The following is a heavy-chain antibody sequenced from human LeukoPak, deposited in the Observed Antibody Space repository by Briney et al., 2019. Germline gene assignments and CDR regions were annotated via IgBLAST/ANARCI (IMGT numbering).Heavy chain of an antibody. Sequence: GGSLRLSCAASGFTFSSYSMNWVRQAPGKGLEWVSYISSSSSTIYYADSVKGRFTISRDNAKNSLYLQMNSLRAEDTAVYYCAGIRLWFVYWGQGTLVTVSS. D-gene: IGHD5-18*01. J-gene: IGHJ4*02. CDR1: GFTFSSYS. CDR3: AGIRLWFVY. V-gene: IGHV3-48*01. CDR2: ISSSSSTI.